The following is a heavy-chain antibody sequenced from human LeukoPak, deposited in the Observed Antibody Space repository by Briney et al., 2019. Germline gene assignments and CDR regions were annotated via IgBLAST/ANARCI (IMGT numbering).Heavy chain of an antibody. Sequence: GGSLRLSCAASGFPFSSYAMYWVRQAPGKGLVWVSRVHGDGNNIGYADSVNGGLTIFRDNAKNTLYLQMNSLRPDDTAVYYCARARVGDPTDYWGQGTLVTVSS. J-gene: IGHJ4*02. CDR1: GFPFSSYA. D-gene: IGHD1-26*01. V-gene: IGHV3-74*01. CDR3: ARARVGDPTDY. CDR2: VHGDGNNI.